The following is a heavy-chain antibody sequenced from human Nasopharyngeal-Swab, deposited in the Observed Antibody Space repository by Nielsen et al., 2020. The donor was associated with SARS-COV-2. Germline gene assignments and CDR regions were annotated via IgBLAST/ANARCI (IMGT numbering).Heavy chain of an antibody. Sequence: SEILSLTCTVSGGSISSGSYYWSWIRQPAGKGLEWIGRIYTSGSTNYNPSLKSRVTISVDTSKNQFSLKLSSVTAADTAVYYCARGNIVVVVAATRSWFDPWGQGTLVTVSS. V-gene: IGHV4-61*02. CDR3: ARGNIVVVVAATRSWFDP. CDR2: IYTSGST. D-gene: IGHD2-15*01. J-gene: IGHJ5*02. CDR1: GGSISSGSYY.